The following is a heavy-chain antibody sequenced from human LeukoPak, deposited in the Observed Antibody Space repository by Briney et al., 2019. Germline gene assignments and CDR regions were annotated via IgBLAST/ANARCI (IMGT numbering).Heavy chain of an antibody. CDR1: GRSNSSYY. CDR2: IYYSGYT. D-gene: IGHD6-13*01. J-gene: IGHJ4*02. Sequence: SETLSLTCTVSGRSNSSYYWSWIRQPPGKGLEWIGYIYYSGYTNYNPSLKSRVTISVDTSKNQFSLKLSSVTAADTAVYYCARGSHGGSNLYFDYWGEGTLVTVSS. CDR3: ARGSHGGSNLYFDY. V-gene: IGHV4-59*12.